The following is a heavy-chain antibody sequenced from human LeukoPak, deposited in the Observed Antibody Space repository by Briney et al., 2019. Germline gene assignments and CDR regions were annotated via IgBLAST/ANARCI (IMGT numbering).Heavy chain of an antibody. Sequence: GGSLRLSCAVSGFTFNTYGIHWVRQTPGKGLEWVALISYDGSNKYYADSVKGRFTISRDNAKNPLYLQMNSLRAEDTAVYYCARDWRDSSGKFPNDAFDIWGQGTMVTVSS. J-gene: IGHJ3*02. CDR1: GFTFNTYG. CDR3: ARDWRDSSGKFPNDAFDI. CDR2: ISYDGSNK. V-gene: IGHV3-30*03. D-gene: IGHD3-22*01.